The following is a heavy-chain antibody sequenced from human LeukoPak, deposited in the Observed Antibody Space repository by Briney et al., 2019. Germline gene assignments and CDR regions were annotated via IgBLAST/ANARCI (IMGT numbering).Heavy chain of an antibody. D-gene: IGHD4-17*01. V-gene: IGHV3-13*01. CDR3: ARVDYGDYGYFDL. J-gene: IGHJ2*01. Sequence: GGSLRLSCAASGFTFSSYDMPWVRQATGKGLEWVSAIGTAGDTYYPGSVKGRFTISRENAKNSLYLQMNSLGAGDTAVYYCARVDYGDYGYFDLWGRGTLVTVSS. CDR1: GFTFSSYD. CDR2: IGTAGDT.